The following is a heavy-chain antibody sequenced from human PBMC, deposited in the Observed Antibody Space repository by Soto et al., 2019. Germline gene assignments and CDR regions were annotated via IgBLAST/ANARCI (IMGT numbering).Heavy chain of an antibody. Sequence: SETLSLTCPVSSDSMNSGGYYWSWIRQHPGKGLEWIGYIYSNGDTYYNPSLKSRVTISVDTSKNQFSLNLTSVTAAATAVYYCARRGGSSSGYYYYAMDVWGQGTTVTVSS. CDR1: SDSMNSGGYY. V-gene: IGHV4-31*03. CDR2: IYSNGDT. D-gene: IGHD6-6*01. J-gene: IGHJ6*02. CDR3: ARRGGSSSGYYYYAMDV.